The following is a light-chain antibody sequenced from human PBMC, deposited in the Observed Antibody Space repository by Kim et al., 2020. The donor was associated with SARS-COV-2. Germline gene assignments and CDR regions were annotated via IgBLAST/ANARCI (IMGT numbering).Light chain of an antibody. CDR1: QDFSDY. J-gene: IGKJ1*01. V-gene: IGKV1-16*01. CDR3: QQYKFYQWT. CDR2: AAS. Sequence: ASVGDRVTITCRASQDFSDYLAWFQPKPGKAPKSLIYAASRLQSGVPSRFSGSGSGTEFTLTISNLQPEDFATYYCQQYKFYQWTFGQGTKVEIK.